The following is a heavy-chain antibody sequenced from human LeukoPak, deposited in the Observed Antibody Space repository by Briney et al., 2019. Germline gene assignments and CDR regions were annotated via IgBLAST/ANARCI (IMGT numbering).Heavy chain of an antibody. CDR3: ARDRRYGGNSLYYFVY. V-gene: IGHV3-7*01. J-gene: IGHJ4*02. CDR1: GFTFSSYW. D-gene: IGHD4-23*01. Sequence: GGSLRLSCAASGFTFSSYWMTWFRQAPGKGLEWVANIKQDGSEKYYVDSVKGRFTISRDNAKNSLYLQMNSLRAEDTAVYYCARDRRYGGNSLYYFVYWGQGTLVTVSS. CDR2: IKQDGSEK.